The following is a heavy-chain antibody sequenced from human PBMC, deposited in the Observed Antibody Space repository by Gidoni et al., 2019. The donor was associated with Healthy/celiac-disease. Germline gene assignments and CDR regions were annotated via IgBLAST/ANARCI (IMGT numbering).Heavy chain of an antibody. Sequence: QARLVESGGGVVETGSSLRLACAASGFTFRSYGLHWVRQAPGKGREWVAGMWYYCTNLFFADSAQGLFPISMVNSNNSPFLQINRLSALDPAVSSLARYGEAVFPGFLGYWGQGTLVPVSS. CDR1: GFTFRSYG. CDR2: MWYYCTNL. V-gene: IGHV3-33*01. D-gene: IGHD3-9*01. J-gene: IGHJ4*02. CDR3: ARYGEAVFPGFLGY.